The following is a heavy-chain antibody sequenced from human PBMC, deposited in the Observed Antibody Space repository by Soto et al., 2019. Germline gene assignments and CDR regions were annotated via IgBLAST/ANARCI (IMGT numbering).Heavy chain of an antibody. J-gene: IGHJ4*02. CDR1: GFTFSSYS. Sequence: GGSLRLSCAASGFTFSSYSMSWVRQAPGKGLEWVSAISGSGCSTYYADSVNGRFTISRYNSNNTLYLQMNSLRAEDTAVYYCAKVGEYSSGYLWYFDYWGQGTLVTVSS. CDR2: ISGSGCST. D-gene: IGHD3-22*01. CDR3: AKVGEYSSGYLWYFDY. V-gene: IGHV3-23*01.